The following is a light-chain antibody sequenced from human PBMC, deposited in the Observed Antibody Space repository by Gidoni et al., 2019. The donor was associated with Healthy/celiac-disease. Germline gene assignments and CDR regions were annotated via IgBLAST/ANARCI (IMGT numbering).Light chain of an antibody. V-gene: IGKV3-11*01. Sequence: EIVVTQSPATLSLSPGERATLSCRASQSVSSYLAWYQPNPGQAPRLLIYAASNSATRIPASFSSSGSWTDFTLTISSLEPEDFAVYYCQQRSNWPLTFGPGTKVDIK. CDR3: QQRSNWPLT. CDR1: QSVSSY. CDR2: AAS. J-gene: IGKJ3*01.